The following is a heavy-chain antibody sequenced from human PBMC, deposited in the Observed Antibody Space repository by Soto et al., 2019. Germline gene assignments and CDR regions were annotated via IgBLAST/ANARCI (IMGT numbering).Heavy chain of an antibody. CDR3: ARTGVSSPRKDYSKRVTGYPPYFDY. CDR2: ISSSSSTI. Sequence: GGSLRLSCAASGFTFSSYSMNWVRQAPGKGLEWVSYISSSSSTIYYADSVKGRFTISRDNAKNSLYLQMNSLRAEDTAVYYCARTGVSSPRKDYSKRVTGYPPYFDYWGQGTLVTVSS. D-gene: IGHD4-4*01. V-gene: IGHV3-48*01. J-gene: IGHJ4*02. CDR1: GFTFSSYS.